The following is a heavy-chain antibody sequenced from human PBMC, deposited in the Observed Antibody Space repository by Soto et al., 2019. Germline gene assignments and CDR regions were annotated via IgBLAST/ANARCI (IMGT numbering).Heavy chain of an antibody. CDR2: IYSAGTT. J-gene: IGHJ3*02. V-gene: IGHV3-66*01. CDR3: ARDDSGYGALDI. Sequence: GGSLRLSCAASGFSVSSKSMSWVRQAPGKGLECVSIIYSAGTTYYADSVKGRFTISRDTLYNTLSLQMNSLRVEDTALYYCARDDSGYGALDIWGQGTMVTVSS. D-gene: IGHD2-15*01. CDR1: GFSVSSKS.